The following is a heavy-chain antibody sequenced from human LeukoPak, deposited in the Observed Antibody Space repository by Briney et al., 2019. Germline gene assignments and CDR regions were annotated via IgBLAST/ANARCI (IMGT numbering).Heavy chain of an antibody. CDR3: ASSYDSSGYYDY. CDR2: IYSGGST. D-gene: IGHD3-22*01. Sequence: GGSLRLSCAASGFTVSRNYMSWVRQAPGKGLEWVSVIYSGGSTYYADSVKGRSTISRDNSKNTLYLQMNSLRAEDTAVYYCASSYDSSGYYDYWGQGTLVTVSS. V-gene: IGHV3-53*01. CDR1: GFTVSRNY. J-gene: IGHJ4*02.